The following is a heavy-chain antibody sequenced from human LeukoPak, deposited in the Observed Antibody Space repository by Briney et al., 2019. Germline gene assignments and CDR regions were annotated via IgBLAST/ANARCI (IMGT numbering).Heavy chain of an antibody. J-gene: IGHJ4*02. CDR3: ARDIGVRTLEMATIT. V-gene: IGHV3-11*05. D-gene: IGHD5-24*01. CDR1: GFIFSNAW. Sequence: RSGGSLRLSCAASGFIFSNAWMTWVRQAPGQGLEWVSYIGSSSGYTNYADSVRGRFTISRDNAKNSLYLQMNSLRAEDTAIYYCARDIGVRTLEMATITWGQGTLVTVSS. CDR2: IGSSSGYT.